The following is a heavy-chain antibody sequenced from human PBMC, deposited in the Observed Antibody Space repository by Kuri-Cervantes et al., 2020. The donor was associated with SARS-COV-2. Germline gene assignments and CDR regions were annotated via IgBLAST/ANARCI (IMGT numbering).Heavy chain of an antibody. D-gene: IGHD3-22*01. CDR2: IWYDGSNI. CDR1: GFTVSSNY. J-gene: IGHJ4*02. V-gene: IGHV3-33*06. Sequence: GESLKISCAASGFTVSSNYMSWVRQAPGKGLEWVAVIWYDGSNIYYADSVKGRFTISRDNPKNTLYLQMNSLRAEDTAVYYCAKVGTMIVVVITTYVDYWGQGTLVTVSS. CDR3: AKVGTMIVVVITTYVDY.